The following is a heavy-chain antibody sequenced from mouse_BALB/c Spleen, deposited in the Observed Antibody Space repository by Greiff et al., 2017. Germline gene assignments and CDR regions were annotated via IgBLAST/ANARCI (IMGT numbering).Heavy chain of an antibody. CDR2: INPSSGYT. CDR3: ARSRYDDYAMDY. J-gene: IGHJ4*01. V-gene: IGHV1-4*01. CDR1: GYTFTSYT. D-gene: IGHD2-14*01. Sequence: QVQLKESGAELARPGASVKMSCKASGYTFTSYTMHWVKQRPGQGLEWIGYINPSSGYTNYNQKFKDKATLTADKSSSTAYMQLSSLTSEDSAVYYCARSRYDDYAMDYWGQGTSVTVSS.